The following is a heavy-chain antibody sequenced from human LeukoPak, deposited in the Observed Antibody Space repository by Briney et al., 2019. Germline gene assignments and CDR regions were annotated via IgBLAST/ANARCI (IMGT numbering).Heavy chain of an antibody. CDR1: GGTFSSYA. V-gene: IGHV1-69*04. CDR2: IIPILGIA. CDR3: ARGNTYYDFWSGYREDY. Sequence: GASVKVSCKASGGTFSSYAISWVRQAPGQGLEWMGRIIPILGIANYAQKFQGRVTITADKSTSTAYMELSSLRSEDTVVYYCARGNTYYDFWSGYREDYWGQGTLVTVSS. J-gene: IGHJ4*02. D-gene: IGHD3-3*01.